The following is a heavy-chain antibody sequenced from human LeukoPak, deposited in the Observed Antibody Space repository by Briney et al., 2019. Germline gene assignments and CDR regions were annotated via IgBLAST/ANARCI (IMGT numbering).Heavy chain of an antibody. CDR2: ISGSGGGT. CDR1: GFSFSVYA. CDR3: AKGGQDFDFWRFDY. V-gene: IGHV3-23*01. Sequence: PGGSLRLSCAASGFSFSVYAMSWVRQAPGKGLEWVSSISGSGGGTYYTNSVKGRFTISRENFKNTVYLEMNNLGAEDTALYYCAKGGQDFDFWRFDYWGQGNLVIVSS. D-gene: IGHD3-3*01. J-gene: IGHJ4*02.